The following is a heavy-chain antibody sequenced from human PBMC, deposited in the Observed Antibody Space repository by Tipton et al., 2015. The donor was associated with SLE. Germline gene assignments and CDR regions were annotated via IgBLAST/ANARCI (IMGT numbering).Heavy chain of an antibody. D-gene: IGHD2/OR15-2a*01. V-gene: IGHV3-30*04. Sequence: SLRLSCAVSGFTFNSYAMHWVRQAPGKGLEWVAVISYDGSDPYNADSVRGRFTISRDNSKNTLYLQMNSLRPDDTAVYYCARDSGSTAYESFGPDYWGQGTLVTVSS. CDR2: ISYDGSDP. J-gene: IGHJ4*02. CDR1: GFTFNSYA. CDR3: ARDSGSTAYESFGPDY.